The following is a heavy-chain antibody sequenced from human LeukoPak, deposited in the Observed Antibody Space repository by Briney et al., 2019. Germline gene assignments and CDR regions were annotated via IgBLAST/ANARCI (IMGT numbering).Heavy chain of an antibody. CDR2: IYPGDSDT. CDR1: GYSFTTYW. Sequence: GESLKISCKGSGYSFTTYWIGWVRQMPGKGLEWMGIIYPGDSDTRYSPSFQGQVTISADKSISTAYLQWSSLKASDTAMYYCARLGGDCSGGSCYSLEAFDYWGQGTLVTVSS. CDR3: ARLGGDCSGGSCYSLEAFDY. D-gene: IGHD2-15*01. J-gene: IGHJ4*02. V-gene: IGHV5-51*01.